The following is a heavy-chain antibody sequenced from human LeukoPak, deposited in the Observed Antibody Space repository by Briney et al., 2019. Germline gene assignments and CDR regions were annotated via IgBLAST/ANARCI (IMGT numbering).Heavy chain of an antibody. CDR1: GGSFSGYY. J-gene: IGHJ6*04. Sequence: SETLSLTCAVYGGSFSGYYWSWIRQPPGKGLEGSGEINHSGSTNYNPSLKSRVTISVDTSKNQFCLKLSAVTAADTAVYYCARACYSSSWYHTWGMDVWGKGTTVTVSS. CDR3: ARACYSSSWYHTWGMDV. V-gene: IGHV4-34*01. CDR2: INHSGST. D-gene: IGHD6-13*01.